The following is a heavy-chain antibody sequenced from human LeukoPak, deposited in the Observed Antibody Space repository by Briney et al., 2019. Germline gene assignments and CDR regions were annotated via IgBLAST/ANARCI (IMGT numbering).Heavy chain of an antibody. CDR3: AKKSETTYYDILTGYPAGEDY. V-gene: IGHV3-23*01. CDR1: GFTFNNYV. Sequence: PGGSLRLSCAASGFTFNNYVMSWVRQAPGKGLEWVSAISGSGGSTYYADSVKGRFTISRDNSKNTLYLQMNSLRAEDTAVYYCAKKSETTYYDILTGYPAGEDYWGQGTLVTVSS. J-gene: IGHJ4*02. CDR2: ISGSGGST. D-gene: IGHD3-9*01.